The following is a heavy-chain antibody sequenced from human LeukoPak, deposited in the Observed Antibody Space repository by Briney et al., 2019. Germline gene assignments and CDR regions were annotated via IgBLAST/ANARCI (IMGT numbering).Heavy chain of an antibody. CDR1: GFTFSSYG. J-gene: IGHJ4*02. V-gene: IGHV3-30*02. CDR2: IRYDGSNK. D-gene: IGHD3-10*01. CDR3: ARARGTGPGAHFDY. Sequence: PGGSLRLSCAASGFTFSSYGMHWVRQAPGKGLEWVAFIRYDGSNKYYADSVKGRFTISRDNSKNTLYLQMNSLRAEDTAVYYCARARGTGPGAHFDYWGQGTLVIVSS.